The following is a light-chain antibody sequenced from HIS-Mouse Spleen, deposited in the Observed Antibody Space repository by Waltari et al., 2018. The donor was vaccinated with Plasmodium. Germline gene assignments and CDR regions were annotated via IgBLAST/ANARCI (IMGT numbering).Light chain of an antibody. J-gene: IGLJ2*01. V-gene: IGLV2-8*01. Sequence: QSALTQPPSASGSPGQPVTISCTGTRSAVGGYNYVPWYQQHPGKAPKRMIYEVSKRPSGVPDRFSGSKSGNTASLTVAGLQAEDEADYYCSSYAGSNNLVFGGGTKLTVL. CDR3: SSYAGSNNLV. CDR2: EVS. CDR1: RSAVGGYNY.